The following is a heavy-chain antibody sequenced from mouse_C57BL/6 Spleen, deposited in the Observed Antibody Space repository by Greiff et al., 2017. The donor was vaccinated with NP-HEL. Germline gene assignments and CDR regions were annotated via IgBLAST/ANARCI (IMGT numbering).Heavy chain of an antibody. CDR1: GYTFTSYG. CDR3: ARSSFGTGEAWFAY. V-gene: IGHV1-81*01. J-gene: IGHJ3*01. CDR2: IYPRSGNT. Sequence: QVQLKESGAELARPGASVKLSCKASGYTFTSYGISWVKQRTGQGLEWIGEIYPRSGNTYYNEKFKGKATLTADKSSSTAYMELRSLTSEDSAVYFCARSSFGTGEAWFAYWGQGTLVTVSA. D-gene: IGHD2-14*01.